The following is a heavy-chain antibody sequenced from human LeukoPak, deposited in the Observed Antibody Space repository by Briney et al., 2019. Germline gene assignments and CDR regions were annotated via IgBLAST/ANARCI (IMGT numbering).Heavy chain of an antibody. CDR1: GGTFSGYY. J-gene: IGHJ4*02. Sequence: SETLSLTCAVYGGTFSGYYWSWIRQPPGKGLEWIGEINHSGSTNYNPSLKSRVTISVDTSKNQFSLKLSSVTAADTAVYYCASEYYYDSSGYYTNSPQSFDYWGQGTLVTVSS. V-gene: IGHV4-34*01. CDR2: INHSGST. D-gene: IGHD3-22*01. CDR3: ASEYYYDSSGYYTNSPQSFDY.